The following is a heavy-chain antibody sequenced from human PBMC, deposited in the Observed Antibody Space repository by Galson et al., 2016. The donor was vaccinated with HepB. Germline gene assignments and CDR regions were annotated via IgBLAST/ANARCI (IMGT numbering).Heavy chain of an antibody. D-gene: IGHD3-9*01. V-gene: IGHV4-4*02. Sequence: ETLSLTCAVSGGSISSHDWWSWVRQPPGKGLEWIGEIYHSGSTNYNPSLKSRVTISVDSFKNQFSLKLTPVTAADTAVYYGARNGFDCLDYWGQGILVTVSS. CDR1: GGSISSHDW. CDR3: ARNGFDCLDY. CDR2: IYHSGST. J-gene: IGHJ4*02.